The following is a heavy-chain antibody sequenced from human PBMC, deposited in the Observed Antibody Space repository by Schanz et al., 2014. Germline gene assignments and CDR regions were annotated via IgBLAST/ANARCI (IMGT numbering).Heavy chain of an antibody. J-gene: IGHJ4*02. V-gene: IGHV3-23*01. CDR3: ARDRVGASRYFDY. CDR1: GFTFSTYA. CDR2: IGGSGDST. Sequence: EVQLLESGGGLVQPGGSLRLSCVASGFTFSTYAMSWVRQAPGKGPEWVSGIGGSGDSTHYADSVKGRFIISRDNSKNTLYLQVNSLRAEDTAVYYCARDRVGASRYFDYWGQGTLVTVSS. D-gene: IGHD1-26*01.